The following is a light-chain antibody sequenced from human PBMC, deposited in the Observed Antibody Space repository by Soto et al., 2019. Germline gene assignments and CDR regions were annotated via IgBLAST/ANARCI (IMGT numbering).Light chain of an antibody. CDR2: SNN. Sequence: QSVLAQPPSASGTPGQRVTISCSGSSSYIRTNTVNWYHQLPGTAPKLLIYSNNQRPSGVPDRFSGSKSGTSASLAISGLQYEDEADYYCAAWDDSLNGWVFGGGTQLTVL. V-gene: IGLV1-44*01. CDR3: AAWDDSLNGWV. CDR1: SSYIRTNT. J-gene: IGLJ3*02.